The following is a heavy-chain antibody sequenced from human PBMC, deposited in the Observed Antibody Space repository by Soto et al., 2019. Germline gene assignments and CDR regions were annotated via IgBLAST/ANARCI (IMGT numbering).Heavy chain of an antibody. CDR2: ITSKTGDQ. CDR3: ARDLMPNDRGLGDLAY. J-gene: IGHJ4*02. D-gene: IGHD3-22*01. Sequence: GGSMKLACAASAFNFIKYSMNLVRQAPGKGLEWVSSITSKTGDQYYADSVKGRFIISRDNTKNSLSLQVTSLRDEDTAVYYCARDLMPNDRGLGDLAYWGQGTLVTVSS. CDR1: AFNFIKYS. V-gene: IGHV3-21*06.